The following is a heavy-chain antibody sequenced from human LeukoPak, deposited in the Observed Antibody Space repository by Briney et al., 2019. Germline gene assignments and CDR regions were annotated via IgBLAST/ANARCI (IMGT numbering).Heavy chain of an antibody. V-gene: IGHV1-8*01. CDR1: GYTFTSYD. CDR3: ARCPPLTTVTTLYNWFDP. Sequence: ASAKVSCKASGYTFTSYDINWVRQATGQGLEWMGWMNPNSGNTGYAQKFQGRVTMTRNTSISTAYMELSSLRSEDTAVYYCARCPPLTTVTTLYNWFDPWGQGTLVTVSS. D-gene: IGHD4-17*01. J-gene: IGHJ5*02. CDR2: MNPNSGNT.